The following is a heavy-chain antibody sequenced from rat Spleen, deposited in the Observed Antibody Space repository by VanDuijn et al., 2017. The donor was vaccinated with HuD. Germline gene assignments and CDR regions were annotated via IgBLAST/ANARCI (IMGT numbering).Heavy chain of an antibody. CDR3: ARRLCDY. CDR1: GFILSDYD. Sequence: EVQLVKSDGGLVQPGRSLKLSCAASGFILSDYDMAWVRQAPTKGLEWVASISPSGGSTYYRDSVKGRFTVSRDNAKSTLDLQMDSLRSEDTATYYCARRLCDYWGQGVMVTVSS. J-gene: IGHJ2*01. V-gene: IGHV5S23*01. CDR2: ISPSGGST.